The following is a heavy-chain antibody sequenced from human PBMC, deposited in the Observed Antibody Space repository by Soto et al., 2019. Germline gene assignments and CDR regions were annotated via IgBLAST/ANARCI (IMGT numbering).Heavy chain of an antibody. CDR3: ARRQSSGWMDAFDI. CDR1: GGSISSYY. Sequence: QVQLQESGPGLVKPSETLSLTCTVSGGSISSYYWSWIRQPPGKGLEWIGCIYYSGSTNYNPSLKSRVTISVDTSKNQFSLKLSSVTAADTAVYYCARRQSSGWMDAFDIWGQGTMVTVSS. J-gene: IGHJ3*02. CDR2: IYYSGST. V-gene: IGHV4-59*08. D-gene: IGHD6-19*01.